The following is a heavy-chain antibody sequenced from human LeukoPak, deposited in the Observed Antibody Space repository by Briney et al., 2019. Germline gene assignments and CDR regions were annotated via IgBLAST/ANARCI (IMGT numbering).Heavy chain of an antibody. CDR2: ISGGGAAT. Sequence: GGSLRHSCAASGFIFSSYAMSWVRQAPGKGLEWISAISGGGAATYYADSVKGRFTISRDKSKNTLYLQMNSLRAEDTAVYYCAKGNAAAPFDYWGQGTLVTVSS. J-gene: IGHJ4*02. CDR3: AKGNAAAPFDY. CDR1: GFIFSSYA. D-gene: IGHD2-15*01. V-gene: IGHV3-23*01.